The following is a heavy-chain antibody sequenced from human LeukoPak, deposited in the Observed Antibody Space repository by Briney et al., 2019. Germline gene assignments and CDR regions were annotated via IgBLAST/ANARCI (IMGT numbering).Heavy chain of an antibody. J-gene: IGHJ3*01. CDR1: GYNFDHHW. V-gene: IGHV5-51*01. CDR3: ARKRWADAFDV. CDR2: ISGGDSDT. D-gene: IGHD4-23*01. Sequence: GEFLKISREGSGYNFDHHWIGRGRQVSGKGLEWVGLISGGDSDTRYNPSFQGPVPISADKSIVTAYLQWNSLNASDTAMYYCARKRWADAFDVWDQGTMVTVSS.